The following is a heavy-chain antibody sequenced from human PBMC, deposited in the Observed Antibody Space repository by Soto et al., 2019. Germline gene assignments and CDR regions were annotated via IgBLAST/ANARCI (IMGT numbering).Heavy chain of an antibody. CDR3: ARGRGYSGDDHYYYFDMDV. J-gene: IGHJ6*02. D-gene: IGHD5-12*01. CDR1: GGTFSSYA. CDR2: IIPIFGTA. V-gene: IGHV1-69*13. Sequence: SVKVSCKASGGTFSSYAISWVRQAPGQGLEWMGGIIPIFGTANYAQKFQGRVTITADESTSTAYMELSSLRSEDTAVYYCARGRGYSGDDHYYYFDMDVWGQGTTVTVSS.